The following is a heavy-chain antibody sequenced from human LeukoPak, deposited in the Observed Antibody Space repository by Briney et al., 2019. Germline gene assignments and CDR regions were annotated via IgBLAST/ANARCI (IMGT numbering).Heavy chain of an antibody. Sequence: PGGSLRLSCAASGFTFSSYAMSWVRQAPGKGLEWVSAISGSGGSTYYADSVKGRFTISRDNSKDTLYLQMNSLRAEDTAVYYCAKMSNWNYVVDYYFDYWGQGTLVTVSS. CDR2: ISGSGGST. CDR3: AKMSNWNYVVDYYFDY. D-gene: IGHD1-7*01. CDR1: GFTFSSYA. V-gene: IGHV3-23*01. J-gene: IGHJ4*02.